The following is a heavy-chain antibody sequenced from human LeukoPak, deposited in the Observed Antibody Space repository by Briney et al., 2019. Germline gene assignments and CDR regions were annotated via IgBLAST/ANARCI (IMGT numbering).Heavy chain of an antibody. Sequence: PGGSLRLSCGASGFTFRDYGMHWVRQAPGKGLEWVSGISGSGDSTYYADSVKGRFTISRDNSKDTLYLQMNSLRAEDTAVYYCARRSGIAVAGAFDYWGQGTLVTVSS. CDR3: ARRSGIAVAGAFDY. CDR2: ISGSGDST. D-gene: IGHD6-19*01. J-gene: IGHJ4*02. V-gene: IGHV3-23*01. CDR1: GFTFRDYG.